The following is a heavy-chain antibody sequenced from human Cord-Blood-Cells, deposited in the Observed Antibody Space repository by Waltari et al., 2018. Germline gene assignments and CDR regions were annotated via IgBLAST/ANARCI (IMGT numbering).Heavy chain of an antibody. J-gene: IGHJ4*02. CDR3: ARGGYYYDSSGYGY. V-gene: IGHV1-18*01. CDR1: CYTFTSYV. Sequence: QVQLVQSGAEVRKPGASVKVSCKASCYTFTSYVISWLRQAPGQGLAWMGWISAYNGNTNYAQKLQGRVTMTTDTSTSTAYMELRRLRSDDTAVYYCARGGYYYDSSGYGYWGQGTLVTVSS. D-gene: IGHD3-22*01. CDR2: ISAYNGNT.